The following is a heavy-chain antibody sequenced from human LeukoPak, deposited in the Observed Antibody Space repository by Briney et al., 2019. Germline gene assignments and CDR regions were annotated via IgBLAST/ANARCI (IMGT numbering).Heavy chain of an antibody. Sequence: GGSLRLSCAGSGFTFSSYAMSWVRQAPGKGLEWVSAISGGGGSTYYADSVKGRFTISRDNSKNTLYLQMNSLRAEDTAVYYCAKVGESGGVWKYYFDYWGQGTLVTVSS. D-gene: IGHD2-8*02. V-gene: IGHV3-23*01. CDR3: AKVGESGGVWKYYFDY. CDR2: ISGGGGST. CDR1: GFTFSSYA. J-gene: IGHJ4*02.